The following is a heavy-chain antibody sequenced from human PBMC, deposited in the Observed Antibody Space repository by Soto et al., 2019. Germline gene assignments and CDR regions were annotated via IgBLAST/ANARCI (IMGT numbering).Heavy chain of an antibody. CDR2: IKSKTDGGTT. J-gene: IGHJ6*03. V-gene: IGHV3-15*01. Sequence: GESLKISCAASGFTFSNAWMSWVRQAPGKGLEWVGRIKSKTDGGTTDYAAPVKGRFTISRDESKNTLYLQMNSLKTEDTAVYYCTTDVGDSQAHSGSYYYYYYMDVWGKGTTVTVSS. CDR1: GFTFSNAW. CDR3: TTDVGDSQAHSGSYYYYYYMDV. D-gene: IGHD1-26*01.